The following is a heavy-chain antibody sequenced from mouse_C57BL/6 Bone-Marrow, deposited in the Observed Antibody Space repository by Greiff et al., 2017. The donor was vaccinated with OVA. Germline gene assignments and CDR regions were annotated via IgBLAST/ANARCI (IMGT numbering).Heavy chain of an antibody. D-gene: IGHD2-3*01. V-gene: IGHV3-6*01. Sequence: EVQLQESGPGLVKPSQSLSLTCSVTGYSITSGYYWNWIRQFPGNKLEWMGYISYDGSHNYNPSLKNRISITRDTSKNQFFLKLNSVTTEDTATYYCALLSYFDYWGQGTTLTVSS. CDR3: ALLSYFDY. J-gene: IGHJ2*01. CDR2: ISYDGSH. CDR1: GYSITSGYY.